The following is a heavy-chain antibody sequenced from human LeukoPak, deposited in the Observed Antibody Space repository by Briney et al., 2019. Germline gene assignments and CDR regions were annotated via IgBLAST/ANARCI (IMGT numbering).Heavy chain of an antibody. D-gene: IGHD5-12*01. V-gene: IGHV3-48*03. CDR3: ARDLGPSYSEYDWRGIFDY. CDR2: ISTRGSTI. CDR1: GFIFSAYE. J-gene: IGHJ4*02. Sequence: GGSLRLSCAASGFIFSAYEMNWVRQAPGKGLEWVSYISTRGSTIYYADSVKGRFTISRDNAKNSLYLQMSSLRAEDTAVYYCARDLGPSYSEYDWRGIFDYWGQGTLVTFSS.